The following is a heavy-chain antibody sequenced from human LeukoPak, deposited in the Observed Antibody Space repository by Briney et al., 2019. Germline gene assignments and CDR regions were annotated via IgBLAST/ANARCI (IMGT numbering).Heavy chain of an antibody. CDR3: AKRKNSPGYSSLDQ. D-gene: IGHD2-15*01. CDR1: GFTFSSFA. V-gene: IGHV3-23*01. CDR2: VSRTGSTK. Sequence: GGSLRLSCVASGFTFSSFALDWVRQAPGRGLEWISVVSRTGSTKYYADSVKVRFTVSRDNSKKTVYLQMNSLRVDESAVYYCAKRKNSPGYSSLDQWGQGTLVTVSS. J-gene: IGHJ4*02.